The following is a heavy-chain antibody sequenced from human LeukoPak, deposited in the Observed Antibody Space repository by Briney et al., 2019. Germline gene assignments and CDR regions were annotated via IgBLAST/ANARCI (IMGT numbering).Heavy chain of an antibody. CDR2: MYYSGRT. V-gene: IGHV4-39*07. D-gene: IGHD3-16*01. Sequence: PSQTLSLTCTVSGGSISSGSYYWGWIRQPPGKGLEWIGSMYYSGRTYYNPSLKSRVTISVDTSKNQFSLKLSSVTAADTAVYYCARQYYDYVWGTHPYYFDYWGQGTLVTVSS. J-gene: IGHJ4*02. CDR3: ARQYYDYVWGTHPYYFDY. CDR1: GGSISSGSYY.